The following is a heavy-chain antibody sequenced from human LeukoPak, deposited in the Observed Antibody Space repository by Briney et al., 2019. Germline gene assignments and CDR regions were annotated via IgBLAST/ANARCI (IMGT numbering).Heavy chain of an antibody. V-gene: IGHV3-30*18. CDR2: ILYDGSKK. D-gene: IGHD3-9*01. Sequence: GGPLRLSCAASGFTFTNYNMHWVRQTPGKGLQWVAAILYDGSKKYYADSVKGRFSVYRDNSNYTLYLQMNSLKTEDTAVYSCANFDGDSQAFHIWGQGTMVTVSS. CDR3: ANFDGDSQAFHI. CDR1: GFTFTNYN. J-gene: IGHJ3*02.